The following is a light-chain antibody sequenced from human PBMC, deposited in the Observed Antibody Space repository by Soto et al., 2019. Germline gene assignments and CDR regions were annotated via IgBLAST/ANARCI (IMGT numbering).Light chain of an antibody. CDR1: QGIGNH. J-gene: IGKJ1*01. V-gene: IGKV1-16*01. Sequence: RASQGIGNHLAWFQQEPGKAPKSLIYGVSGLHSGVPQRFSGSGSGTEFTLTISSLQTDDFSRYYCQQYHSYGTCGQGTKVDIK. CDR3: QQYHSYGT. CDR2: GVS.